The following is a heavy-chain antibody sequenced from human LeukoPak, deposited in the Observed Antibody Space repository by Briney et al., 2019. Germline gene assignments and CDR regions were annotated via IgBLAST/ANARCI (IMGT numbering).Heavy chain of an antibody. V-gene: IGHV3-23*01. CDR1: GFTFSSYA. CDR2: ISGSGGST. Sequence: GGSLRLSCAASGFTFSSYAMSWVRQAPGKGLEWVSAISGSGGSTYYADSVKGRFTISRDNSKNMLYLQMNSLRAEDTAVYYCAKAAREVVVTASFDYWGQGTLVTVSS. D-gene: IGHD2-21*02. J-gene: IGHJ4*02. CDR3: AKAAREVVVTASFDY.